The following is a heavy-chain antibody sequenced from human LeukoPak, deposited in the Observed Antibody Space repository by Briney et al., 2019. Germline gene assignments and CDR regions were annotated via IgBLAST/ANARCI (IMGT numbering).Heavy chain of an antibody. CDR3: ARDFRNPYDILTGDDAFDI. CDR2: ISAYNGNT. CDR1: GYTFTSYG. V-gene: IGHV1-18*01. D-gene: IGHD3-9*01. J-gene: IGHJ3*02. Sequence: GASVKVSCKASGYTFTSYGISWVRQAPGQGLEWMGWISAYNGNTNYAQKLQGRVTMTTDTSTSTAYMELRSLRSDDTAVYYCARDFRNPYDILTGDDAFDIWGQGTMVAVSS.